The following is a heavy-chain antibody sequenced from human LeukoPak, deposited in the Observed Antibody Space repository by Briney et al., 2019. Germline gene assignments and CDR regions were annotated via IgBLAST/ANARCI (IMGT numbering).Heavy chain of an antibody. CDR3: VRDNPRQQGFAY. Sequence: GGSLRLSCAASGFTFSSYAMSWVRQAPGKGLEWVSAISGSGGSTYYADSVKGRFTISRDNSKHTLYLQMNSLRAEDTAVYYCVRDNPRQQGFAYWGQGTLVTVSS. V-gene: IGHV3-23*01. D-gene: IGHD6-13*01. CDR2: ISGSGGST. CDR1: GFTFSSYA. J-gene: IGHJ4*02.